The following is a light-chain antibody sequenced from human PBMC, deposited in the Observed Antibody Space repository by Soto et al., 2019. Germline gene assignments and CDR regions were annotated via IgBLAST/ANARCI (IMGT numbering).Light chain of an antibody. Sequence: QSVLTQPRSVSGSPGQSVTISCTGTSSDVGGYKYVSWYQQHPGKVPNLIIYDVSERPSGVPDRFSGSKSGNTASLSISGLQAEDEADYYCCSYAGSYTVLFGGGTKDTVL. CDR3: CSYAGSYTVL. CDR2: DVS. J-gene: IGLJ2*01. V-gene: IGLV2-11*01. CDR1: SSDVGGYKY.